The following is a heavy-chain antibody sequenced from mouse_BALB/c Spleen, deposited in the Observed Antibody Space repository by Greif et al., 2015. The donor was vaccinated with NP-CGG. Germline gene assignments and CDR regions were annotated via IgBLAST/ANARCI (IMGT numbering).Heavy chain of an antibody. D-gene: IGHD2-3*01. Sequence: QVQLKQSGAELVMPGASVKMSCKASGYTFTDYWMHWVKQRPGQGLEWIGAIDTSDSYTSYNQKFKGKATLTVDESSSTAYMQLSSLTSEDSAVYYCARRYDGYYGAMDYWGQGTSVTVSS. J-gene: IGHJ4*01. CDR3: ARRYDGYYGAMDY. V-gene: IGHV1-69*01. CDR1: GYTFTDYW. CDR2: IDTSDSYT.